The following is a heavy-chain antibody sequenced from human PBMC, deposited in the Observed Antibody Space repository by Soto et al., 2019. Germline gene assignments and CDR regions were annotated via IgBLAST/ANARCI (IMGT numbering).Heavy chain of an antibody. D-gene: IGHD6-13*01. J-gene: IGHJ3*02. Sequence: QVQLQESGPGLVKPSQTLSLTCTVSGGSISSGDYYWSWIRQPPGKGLEWIGYIYYSGSTYYNPSLKSRVTISVDTSKNQFSLKLSSVTVADTAVYYCAREMQQQLVPHAFDIWGQGTMVTVSS. V-gene: IGHV4-30-4*01. CDR2: IYYSGST. CDR3: AREMQQQLVPHAFDI. CDR1: GGSISSGDYY.